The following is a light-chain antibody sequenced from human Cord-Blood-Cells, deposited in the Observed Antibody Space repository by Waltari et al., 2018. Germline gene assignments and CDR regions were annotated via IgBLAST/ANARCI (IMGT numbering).Light chain of an antibody. CDR2: GNS. J-gene: IGLJ2*01. CDR1: SSNIGAGSE. CDR3: QSYDSSLSAVV. Sequence: QSVLPPPPPVSGAPGQRVTISCPGSSSNIGAGSEVHWYQHLPGTAPKLPIYGNSNRPSGGPDRFSGSKSGTSASLAITGLQAEDEADYYCQSYDSSLSAVVFGGGTKLTVL. V-gene: IGLV1-40*01.